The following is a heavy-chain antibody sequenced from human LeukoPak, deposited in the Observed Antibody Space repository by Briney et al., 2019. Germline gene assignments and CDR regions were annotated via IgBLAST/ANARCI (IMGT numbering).Heavy chain of an antibody. V-gene: IGHV3-23*01. Sequence: PWGSLRLSCAASGFTFSSYAMSWVRQAPGKGLEWVSAISGGSADYADSVKGRFSISIDNSKNTLYLQMNSPRAEDTAVYYCAKDRSSRYDFWSGSFSHYYYYYMDVWGKGTTVTVSS. J-gene: IGHJ6*03. CDR3: AKDRSSRYDFWSGSFSHYYYYYMDV. CDR1: GFTFSSYA. CDR2: ISGGSA. D-gene: IGHD3-3*01.